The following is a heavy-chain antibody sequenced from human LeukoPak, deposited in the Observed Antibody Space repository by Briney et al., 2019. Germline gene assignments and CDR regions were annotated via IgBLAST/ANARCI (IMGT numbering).Heavy chain of an antibody. CDR1: GFTFSSYR. CDR3: TRVRGYDFDF. V-gene: IGHV3-74*01. Sequence: GGSLRLSCAASGFTFSSYRMHRVRQVPGKGLVWVSRINSDASSTNYADSVKGRFTISRDNAKNTLYLQMNSLRAEDTAVYYCTRVRGYDFDFWGQGTLVTVSS. D-gene: IGHD5-12*01. J-gene: IGHJ4*02. CDR2: INSDASST.